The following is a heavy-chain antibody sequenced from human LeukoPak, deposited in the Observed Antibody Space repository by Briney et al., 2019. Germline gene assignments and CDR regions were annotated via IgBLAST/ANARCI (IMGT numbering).Heavy chain of an antibody. V-gene: IGHV4-39*07. D-gene: IGHD3-22*01. CDR3: ARAPHFFDTSGSRYYFDS. Sequence: SETLSLTCTVSAGSISSNSYYWGWIRQPPGKGLQWIGSIYYSGNTYYNPSLMSRVTISVDTSKNQFSLRLSSVTAADTAVYYCARAPHFFDTSGSRYYFDSWGQGALVTVSS. CDR2: IYYSGNT. J-gene: IGHJ4*02. CDR1: AGSISSNSYY.